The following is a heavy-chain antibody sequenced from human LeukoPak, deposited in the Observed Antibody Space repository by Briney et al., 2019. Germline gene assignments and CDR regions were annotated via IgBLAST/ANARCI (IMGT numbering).Heavy chain of an antibody. D-gene: IGHD6-13*01. Sequence: GGSLRLSCAASGFTFSSYEMNWVRQAPGTGLEWVASIRQDGGEKSYADSVKGRFTISRDNTKSSLYLQMSSLRAEDTAVYYCARDGTAAGLYFDLRGQGTLVTVSS. CDR3: ARDGTAAGLYFDL. CDR1: GFTFSSYE. CDR2: IRQDGGEK. V-gene: IGHV3-7*01. J-gene: IGHJ4*01.